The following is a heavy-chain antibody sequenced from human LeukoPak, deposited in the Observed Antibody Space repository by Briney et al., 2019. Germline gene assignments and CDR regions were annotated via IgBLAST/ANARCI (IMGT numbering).Heavy chain of an antibody. Sequence: GASVKVSCKASGYTFTSYDINWVRQATGQGLEWMGWMNPNSGNTGYAQKFQGRVTMTRNTSISTAYMELSSLRSEDTAVCYCAIRYSSGWYYFDYWGQGTLVTVSS. D-gene: IGHD6-19*01. CDR3: AIRYSSGWYYFDY. J-gene: IGHJ4*02. CDR2: MNPNSGNT. V-gene: IGHV1-8*01. CDR1: GYTFTSYD.